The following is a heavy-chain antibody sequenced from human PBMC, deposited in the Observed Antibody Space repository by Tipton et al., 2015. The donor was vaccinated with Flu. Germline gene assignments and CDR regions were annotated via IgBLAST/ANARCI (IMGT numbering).Heavy chain of an antibody. CDR1: GGTFSSYA. J-gene: IGHJ5*02. CDR3: ARADREAALLGP. CDR2: ISAYNGNT. V-gene: IGHV1-18*01. Sequence: QSGPEVKKPGSSVKVSCKASGGTFSSYAISWVRQAPGQRLEWMGWISAYNGNTNYAQKLQGRVTMTTDTSTSTAYMELRSLRSDATAVYYCARADREAALLGPWGQGTLVTVSS.